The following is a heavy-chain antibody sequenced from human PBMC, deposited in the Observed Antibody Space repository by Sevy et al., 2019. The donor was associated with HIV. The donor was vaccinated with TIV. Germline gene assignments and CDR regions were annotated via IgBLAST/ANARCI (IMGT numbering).Heavy chain of an antibody. Sequence: GGSLRLSCAASGFTLSSYAMHWVRQAPGKGLEWVAVISYDGSNKYYAYSVKGRFTISRDNSKNTLYLQMNSLRAEDTAVYYCASRDMMATSWAGVFDIWGQGTMVTVSS. V-gene: IGHV3-30-3*01. D-gene: IGHD5-12*01. J-gene: IGHJ3*02. CDR1: GFTLSSYA. CDR3: ASRDMMATSWAGVFDI. CDR2: ISYDGSNK.